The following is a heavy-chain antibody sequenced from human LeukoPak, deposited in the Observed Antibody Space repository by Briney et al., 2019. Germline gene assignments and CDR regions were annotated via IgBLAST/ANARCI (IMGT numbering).Heavy chain of an antibody. CDR1: GGSFSGCY. CDR2: INHSGST. D-gene: IGHD6-13*01. Sequence: SETLSLTCAVYGGSFSGCYWSWIRQPPGKGLEWIGEINHSGSTNYNPSLKSRVTISVDTSKNQFSLKLSSVTAADTAVYYCARDTVQDSSSWYSRSATPGWFDPWGQGTLVTVSS. CDR3: ARDTVQDSSSWYSRSATPGWFDP. V-gene: IGHV4-34*01. J-gene: IGHJ5*02.